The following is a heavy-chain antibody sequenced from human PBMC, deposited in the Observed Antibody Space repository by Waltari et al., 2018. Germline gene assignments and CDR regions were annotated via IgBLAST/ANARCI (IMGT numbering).Heavy chain of an antibody. V-gene: IGHV4-59*01. CDR3: ARDGYDSLDPGALEI. D-gene: IGHD3-22*01. CDR1: GGTISRYY. J-gene: IGHJ3*02. CDR2: IYYSGST. Sequence: EPGPGLAKPSETLFLTCTVSGGTISRYYWRWIRQPPGKGLEWIRYIYYSGSTDYNPALKSRVTISVDTSKYQSSLKLSSVTAADTAVYYCARDGYDSLDPGALEIWGQVTMVTVAS.